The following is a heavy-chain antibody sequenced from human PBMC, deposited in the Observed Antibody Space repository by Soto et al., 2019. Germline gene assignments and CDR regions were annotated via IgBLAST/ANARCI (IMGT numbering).Heavy chain of an antibody. CDR1: GFTFTSSA. CDR2: IVVGSGNT. V-gene: IGHV1-58*01. J-gene: IGHJ3*02. D-gene: IGHD6-19*01. Sequence: ASVKVSCKASGFTFTSSAVQWVRQARGQRLEWIGWIVVGSGNTNYAQKFQERVTITRDMSTSTAYMELSSLRSEDTAVYYCAADPNIAVAGTIWGQGTMVTVSS. CDR3: AADPNIAVAGTI.